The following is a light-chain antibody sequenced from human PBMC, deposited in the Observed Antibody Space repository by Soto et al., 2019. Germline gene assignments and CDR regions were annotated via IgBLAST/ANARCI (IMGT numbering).Light chain of an antibody. CDR1: SSNIGADYD. J-gene: IGLJ2*01. V-gene: IGLV1-40*01. CDR3: QSYDNSLSAHVV. Sequence: QSVLTQPPSVSGAPGQRVTISCTGSSSNIGADYDVHWYQQVPGTAPRLLIYGDRNRPSGVPDRFSGSKSGTSASLAITGLQAEDEADYYCQSYDNSLSAHVVFGGGTKLTVL. CDR2: GDR.